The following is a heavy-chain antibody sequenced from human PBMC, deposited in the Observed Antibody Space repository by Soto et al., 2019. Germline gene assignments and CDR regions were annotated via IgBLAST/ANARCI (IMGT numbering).Heavy chain of an antibody. CDR1: GGTFSSYA. Sequence: QVQLVQSGAEGKKPGSSVKVSCKASGGTFSSYAISWVRQAPGQGLEWMGWIIPIFGTANYAQKFQGRVTITADESTSTAYMELSSLRSEDTAVYYFAREVGIVVVTAIRPFYGMDVWGQGTKVTVSS. CDR2: IIPIFGTA. D-gene: IGHD2-21*02. CDR3: AREVGIVVVTAIRPFYGMDV. J-gene: IGHJ6*02. V-gene: IGHV1-69*01.